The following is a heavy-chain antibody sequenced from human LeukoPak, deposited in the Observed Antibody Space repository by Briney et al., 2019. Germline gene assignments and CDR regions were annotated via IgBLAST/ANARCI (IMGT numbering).Heavy chain of an antibody. CDR1: GGSFSGYY. CDR2: INHSGST. Sequence: LETLSLTCEVHGGSFSGYYWSWIRQPPGKGLEWIGEINHSGSTNYNPSLKSRVTISVDTSKNQFSLKLSSVTAAGTAVYYCARLRRNYYDRSGYLRDWGQGTLVTVSS. CDR3: ARLRRNYYDRSGYLRD. V-gene: IGHV4-34*01. J-gene: IGHJ4*02. D-gene: IGHD3-22*01.